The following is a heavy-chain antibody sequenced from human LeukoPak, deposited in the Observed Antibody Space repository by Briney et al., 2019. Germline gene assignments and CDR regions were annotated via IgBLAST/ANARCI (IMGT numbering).Heavy chain of an antibody. CDR1: GFTFSSYA. D-gene: IGHD2-15*01. CDR3: AKSTGHWVVGAHDY. CDR2: ISGSGGST. V-gene: IGHV3-23*01. Sequence: SGGSLRLSCAASGFTFSSYAMSWVRQAPGKGLEWVSAISGSGGSTYYADSVKGRFTISRDNSKNTLYLQMNSLRAEDTAVYYCAKSTGHWVVGAHDYWGQGTLVTVSS. J-gene: IGHJ4*02.